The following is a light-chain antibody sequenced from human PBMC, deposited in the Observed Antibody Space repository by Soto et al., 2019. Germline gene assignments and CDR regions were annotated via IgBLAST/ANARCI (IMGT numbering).Light chain of an antibody. CDR3: QQSYSTLT. J-gene: IGKJ3*01. Sequence: DIQMTQSPSSLSASVGDRVTITCRASQSISSYLNWYQQKPGKAPKLLIYGASSLQSGVPSRFSGSGSGTDFTLTISSLQPEDFATYYCQQSYSTLTFGPGTKVDI. V-gene: IGKV1-39*01. CDR1: QSISSY. CDR2: GAS.